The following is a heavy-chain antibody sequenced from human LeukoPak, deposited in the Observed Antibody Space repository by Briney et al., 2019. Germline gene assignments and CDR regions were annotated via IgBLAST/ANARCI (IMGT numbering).Heavy chain of an antibody. Sequence: SETLSLTCTVSGGSISSYYWSWIRQPPGKGLEWIGRIYISGTTNYNSSLKSRITMSLDTSKNQLSLKLSSVTAADTAVYYCARDEAGSGYIYYWGQGTLVTVSS. J-gene: IGHJ4*01. CDR3: ARDEAGSGYIYY. CDR1: GGSISSYY. D-gene: IGHD3-22*01. V-gene: IGHV4-4*07. CDR2: IYISGTT.